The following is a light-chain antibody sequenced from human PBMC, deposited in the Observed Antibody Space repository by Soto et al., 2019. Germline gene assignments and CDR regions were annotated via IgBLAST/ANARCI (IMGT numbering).Light chain of an antibody. CDR1: QSVSNN. CDR2: EAS. Sequence: EIVLTQSPATLSLSPGEKATLSCRASQSVSNNLAWYQQRPGQALRLLIYEASSRATGIPARFSGSGSGTDFTLTISSLEPEDFAVYYCQQRSDWPPLFTFGPGTKVDIK. J-gene: IGKJ3*01. CDR3: QQRSDWPPLFT. V-gene: IGKV3-11*01.